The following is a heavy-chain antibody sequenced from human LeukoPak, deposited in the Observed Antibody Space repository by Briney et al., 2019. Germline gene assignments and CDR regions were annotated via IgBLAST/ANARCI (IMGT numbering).Heavy chain of an antibody. J-gene: IGHJ6*03. CDR3: AREVRDYVWGSYRTTYYYYMDV. CDR2: INPSGGST. Sequence: ASVKVSCKASGYTFTSYYMHWVRQAPGQGLEWMGIINPSGGSTSYAQKFQGRVTMTRDMSTSTAYMELRSLRSDDTAVYYCAREVRDYVWGSYRTTYYYYMDVWGKGTTVTVSS. D-gene: IGHD3-16*02. CDR1: GYTFTSYY. V-gene: IGHV1-46*01.